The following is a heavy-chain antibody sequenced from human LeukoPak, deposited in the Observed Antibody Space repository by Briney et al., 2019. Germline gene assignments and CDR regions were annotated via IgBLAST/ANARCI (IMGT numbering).Heavy chain of an antibody. Sequence: PSETLSLTCTVSGGSISSYYWSWIRQPPGKGLEWIGYIYYSGSTNYNPSLKSRVTISVDTSKNQFSLKLSSVTAADTAVYYCARYNPVTIFGVVIGEGGAFDIWGQGTMVTVSS. V-gene: IGHV4-59*01. CDR3: ARYNPVTIFGVVIGEGGAFDI. D-gene: IGHD3-3*01. CDR2: IYYSGST. J-gene: IGHJ3*02. CDR1: GGSISSYY.